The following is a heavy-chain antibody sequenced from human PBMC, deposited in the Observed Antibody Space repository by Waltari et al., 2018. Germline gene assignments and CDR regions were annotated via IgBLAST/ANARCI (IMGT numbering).Heavy chain of an antibody. CDR2: IIPILGIA. V-gene: IGHV1-69*09. CDR1: GGTFSSYA. J-gene: IGHJ6*02. CDR3: ASGGIAARPGAGYYYGMDV. Sequence: QVQLVQSGAEVKKPGSSVKVSCKASGGTFSSYAISWVRQAPGQGLEWMGRIIPILGIANYAQKFQGRVTITADKSTSTAYMELSSLRSEDTAVYYCASGGIAARPGAGYYYGMDVWGQGTTVTVSS. D-gene: IGHD6-6*01.